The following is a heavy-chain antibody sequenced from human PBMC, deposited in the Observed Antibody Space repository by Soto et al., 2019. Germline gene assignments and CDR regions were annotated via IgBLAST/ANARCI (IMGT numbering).Heavy chain of an antibody. CDR1: GGSVSSGDHA. CDR3: GRDNLGSIDY. Sequence: QMQLQESGPGLVKPSETLSLNCVVSGGSVSSGDHAWGWIRQPPGKGLEWIGYSWSVNYNPSLRSRVTISVDTAKNQFSLKLSSVTAADTALYYCGRDNLGSIDYWCQGTQVTVSS. J-gene: IGHJ4*02. D-gene: IGHD7-27*01. V-gene: IGHV4-61*08. CDR2: SWSV.